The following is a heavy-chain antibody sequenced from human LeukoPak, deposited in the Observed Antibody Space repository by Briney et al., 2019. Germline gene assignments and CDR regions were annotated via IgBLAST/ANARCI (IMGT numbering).Heavy chain of an antibody. CDR3: ARDTTYGSGTYSFDC. D-gene: IGHD3-10*01. CDR2: ISTSSSFI. V-gene: IGHV3-21*01. Sequence: GGSLRPSCAASGFTFSSYSMNWVRQAPGKGLEWVSSISTSSSFIYYADSVKGRFTISRDNAKNSLYLQMNSLRAEDTAVYYCARDTTYGSGTYSFDCWGQGTLVTVSS. J-gene: IGHJ4*02. CDR1: GFTFSSYS.